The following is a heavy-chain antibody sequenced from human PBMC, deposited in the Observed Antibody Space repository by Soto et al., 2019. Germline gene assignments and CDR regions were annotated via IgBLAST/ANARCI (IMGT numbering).Heavy chain of an antibody. CDR2: IRGFSPYT. CDR3: ARDRGYDAHDYYYNAMDV. CDR1: GFTFRTYT. V-gene: IGHV3-21*01. Sequence: AWGSLRLSCISSGFTFRTYTMNWFRQAPGKGLEWVSGIRGFSPYTFYAESVKGRFTISRDNAKNSLYLQMNSLRAEDTAVYYCARDRGYDAHDYYYNAMDVWGQGTTVTVSS. D-gene: IGHD2-15*01. J-gene: IGHJ6*02.